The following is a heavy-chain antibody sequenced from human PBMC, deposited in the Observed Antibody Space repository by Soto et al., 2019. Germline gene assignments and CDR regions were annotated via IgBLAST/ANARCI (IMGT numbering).Heavy chain of an antibody. CDR3: ATARVHYGSGSYPYYFDY. D-gene: IGHD3-10*01. Sequence: ASVKVSCKVSGYTLTELSMHWVRQAPGKGLEWMGGFDPEDGETIYAQKFQGRVTMTEDTSTDTAYMELSSLRSEDTAVYYCATARVHYGSGSYPYYFDYWGQGTLVTVSS. CDR2: FDPEDGET. CDR1: GYTLTELS. J-gene: IGHJ4*02. V-gene: IGHV1-24*01.